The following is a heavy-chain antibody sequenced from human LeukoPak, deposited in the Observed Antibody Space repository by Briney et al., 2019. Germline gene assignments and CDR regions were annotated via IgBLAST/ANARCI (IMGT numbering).Heavy chain of an antibody. V-gene: IGHV3-9*01. Sequence: QPGGSLRLSCAASGFTLSSYDMSWVRQAPGKGLEWVSGISWNSGSIDYADSVKGRFTISRDNAKNSLYLQMNSLRAEDTAVYHCTKRRGSDYGPFDYWGQGTLVTVSS. CDR3: TKRRGSDYGPFDY. CDR2: ISWNSGSI. J-gene: IGHJ4*02. D-gene: IGHD4/OR15-4a*01. CDR1: GFTLSSYD.